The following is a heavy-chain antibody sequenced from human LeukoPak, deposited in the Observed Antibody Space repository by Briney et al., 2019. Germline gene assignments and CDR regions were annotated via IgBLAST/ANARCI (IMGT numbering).Heavy chain of an antibody. J-gene: IGHJ6*03. CDR3: ARLREELGNCNSPSCYSEYYYYYYMDV. CDR2: IKQDGGEK. Sequence: PGGSLRLSCAASGFTLSRYWMSWFRQAPGQGLEWVANIKQDGGEKYYVDSVKGRFTTSRDNAKNSLYLQMNSLRAEDTAVYFCARLREELGNCNSPSCYSEYYYYYYMDVWGKGIMVTVSS. CDR1: GFTLSRYW. V-gene: IGHV3-7*01. D-gene: IGHD2-2*01.